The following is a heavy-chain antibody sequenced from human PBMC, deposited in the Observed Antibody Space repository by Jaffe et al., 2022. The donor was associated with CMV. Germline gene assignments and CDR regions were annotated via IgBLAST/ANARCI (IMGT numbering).Heavy chain of an antibody. J-gene: IGHJ4*02. CDR3: ARVGGLIGYGSGTYFDY. CDR1: GGSISSYY. D-gene: IGHD3-10*01. CDR2: IYYSGST. V-gene: IGHV4-59*01. Sequence: QVQLQESGPGLVKPSETLSLTCTVSGGSISSYYWSWIRQPPGKGLEWIGYIYYSGSTNYNPSLKSRVTISVDTSKNQFSLKLSSVTAADTAVYYCARVGGLIGYGSGTYFDYWGQGTLVTVSS.